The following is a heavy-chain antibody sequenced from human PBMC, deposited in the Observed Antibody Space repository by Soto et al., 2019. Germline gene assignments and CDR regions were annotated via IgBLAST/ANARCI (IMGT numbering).Heavy chain of an antibody. V-gene: IGHV3-11*01. CDR3: ARGLDYCDYVDSFDH. J-gene: IGHJ4*02. CDR2: ISIIGSTI. D-gene: IGHD4-17*01. Sequence: PGGSLRLSCAASGFTFRDYYMSWIRQAPGKGLEWVSYISIIGSTIYYADSVKGRFTISRDNAKNSLYLQMNSLRAEDTAVYYCARGLDYCDYVDSFDHCRQGTLVSVSS. CDR1: GFTFRDYY.